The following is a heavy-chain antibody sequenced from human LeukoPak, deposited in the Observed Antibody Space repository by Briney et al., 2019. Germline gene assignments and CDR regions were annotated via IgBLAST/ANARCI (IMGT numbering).Heavy chain of an antibody. CDR2: IKQDGSEK. V-gene: IGHV3-7*01. J-gene: IGHJ4*02. CDR3: TRTAIIHEASGGDF. D-gene: IGHD3-3*01. Sequence: GGSLRLSCEGSGFSFSDYWMNWVRQAPGKGLEWLANIKQDGSEKYYGASVRGRFTSSRNNAKHSLYLQMSGLRVDDTAIYYCTRTAIIHEASGGDFWGQGTLVTVSS. CDR1: GFSFSDYW.